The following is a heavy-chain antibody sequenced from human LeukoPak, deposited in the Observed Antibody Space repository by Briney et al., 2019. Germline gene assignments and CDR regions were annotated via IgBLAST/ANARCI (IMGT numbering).Heavy chain of an antibody. CDR1: GYTFTDYY. CDR3: ARAGVWDYSDSSGYHNAAFDI. D-gene: IGHD3-22*01. J-gene: IGHJ3*02. Sequence: ASVKVSCKASGYTFTDYYMHWVRPAPGQGLAWMEWINPSSGGTNYAQKFQGRVTVTRDTSISTAYMDLSRLRSDDTAVYYCARAGVWDYSDSSGYHNAAFDIWGQGTMVTVSS. V-gene: IGHV1-2*02. CDR2: INPSSGGT.